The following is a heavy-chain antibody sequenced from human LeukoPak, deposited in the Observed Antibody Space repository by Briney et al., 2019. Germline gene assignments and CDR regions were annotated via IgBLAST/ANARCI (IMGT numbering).Heavy chain of an antibody. CDR1: KFTFSNYA. D-gene: IGHD4-17*01. V-gene: IGHV3-23*01. Sequence: GGSLRLSCAASKFTFSNYAMSWVRQAPGKGPDWVSSISDSRGSTYYADSVKGRFTISRDNSQNTLFLQVNGLRAEDTAVYYCAKTYRGSGDYFAFDIWGQGTMVTVSS. J-gene: IGHJ3*02. CDR2: ISDSRGST. CDR3: AKTYRGSGDYFAFDI.